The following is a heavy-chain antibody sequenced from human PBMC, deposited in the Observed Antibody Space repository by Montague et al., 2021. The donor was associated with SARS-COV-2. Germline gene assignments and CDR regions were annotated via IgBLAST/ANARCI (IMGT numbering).Heavy chain of an antibody. Sequence: SETLSLTCDVSGDSITTVTYNWGWIRRPPGRGLEWIGNIYYSGTTLYSPSLKSRATISVDMSKNQFSLQLNLVTAADTAVYYCARHPTGHDHPFDSWGQGTSVIVSS. CDR3: ARHPTGHDHPFDS. CDR2: IYYSGTT. D-gene: IGHD1-1*01. J-gene: IGHJ5*01. V-gene: IGHV4-39*01. CDR1: GDSITTVTYN.